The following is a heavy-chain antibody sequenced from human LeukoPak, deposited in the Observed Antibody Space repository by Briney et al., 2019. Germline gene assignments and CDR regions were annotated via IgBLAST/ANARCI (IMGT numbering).Heavy chain of an antibody. J-gene: IGHJ4*02. CDR2: ISSSGSTI. CDR1: GFTFSNYA. CDR3: ARADEYSGYGMSHFGY. Sequence: GGSLRLSCAASGFTFSNYAMSWIRQAPGKGLEWVSYISSSGSTIYYADSVKGRFTISRDNAKNSLYLQMNSLRAEDTAVYYCARADEYSGYGMSHFGYWGQGTLVTVSS. D-gene: IGHD5-12*01. V-gene: IGHV3-11*01.